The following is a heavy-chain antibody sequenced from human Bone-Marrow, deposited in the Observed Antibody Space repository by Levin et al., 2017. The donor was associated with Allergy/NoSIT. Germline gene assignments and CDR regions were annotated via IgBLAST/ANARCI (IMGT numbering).Heavy chain of an antibody. CDR1: GYTFTSYA. J-gene: IGHJ5*02. D-gene: IGHD6-13*01. V-gene: IGHV1-3*01. CDR3: ARGSSSWPYNWFDP. Sequence: ASVKVSCKASGYTFTSYAMHWVRQAPGQRLEWMGWINAGNGNTKYSQKFQGRVTITRDTSASTAYMELSSLRSEDTAVYYCARGSSSWPYNWFDPWGQGTLVTVSS. CDR2: INAGNGNT.